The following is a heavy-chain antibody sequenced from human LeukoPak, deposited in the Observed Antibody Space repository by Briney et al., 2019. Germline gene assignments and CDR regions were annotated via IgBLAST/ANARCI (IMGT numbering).Heavy chain of an antibody. CDR3: ARGGYVRGVIITSYFDY. Sequence: PSETLSLTCTVSGGSISSYYWSWIRQPPGKGLEWIGEINHSGSTNYNPSLKSRVTISVDTSKNQFSLKLSSVTAADTAVYYCARGGYVRGVIITSYFDYWGQGTLVTVSS. CDR1: GGSISSYY. J-gene: IGHJ4*02. V-gene: IGHV4-34*01. CDR2: INHSGST. D-gene: IGHD3-10*02.